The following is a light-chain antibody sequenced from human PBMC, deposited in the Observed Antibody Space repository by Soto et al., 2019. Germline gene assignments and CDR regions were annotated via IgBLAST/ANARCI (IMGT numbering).Light chain of an antibody. J-gene: IGLJ1*01. CDR2: DVH. CDR3: CSYAGGNTYV. CDR1: SSDVGGYTY. Sequence: QSALTQPRSVSGSPGQSVTISCTGTSSDVGGYTYVSWYQHHPAKAPKLVIYDVHRRPSGVPDRFSGSKSGNTASLTISGLRAEDEADYYCCSYAGGNTYVFGTGTKLTVL. V-gene: IGLV2-11*01.